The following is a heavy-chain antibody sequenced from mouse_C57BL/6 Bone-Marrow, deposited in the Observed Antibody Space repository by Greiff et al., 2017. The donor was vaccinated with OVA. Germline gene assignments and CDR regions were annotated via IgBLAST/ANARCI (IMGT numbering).Heavy chain of an antibody. J-gene: IGHJ4*01. CDR1: GYTFTSYW. CDR2: IHPNSGST. CDR3: ARHYGSSFWAMDY. D-gene: IGHD1-1*01. Sequence: QVQLQQSGAELVKPGASVKLSCKASGYTFTSYWMHWVKQRPGQGLEWIGMIHPNSGSTNYNEKFKSKATLTVDKSSSTAYMQLSSLTSEDSAVYYCARHYGSSFWAMDYWGQGTSVTVSS. V-gene: IGHV1-64*01.